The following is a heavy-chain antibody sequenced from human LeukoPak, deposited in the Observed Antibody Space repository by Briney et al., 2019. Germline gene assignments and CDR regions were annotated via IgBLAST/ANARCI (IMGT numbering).Heavy chain of an antibody. V-gene: IGHV3-66*01. CDR1: GLTVRNNS. CDR3: ARGFGPNGFDV. Sequence: GGSLRLSCAASGLTVRNNSMSRVRQAPGKGLERVSVTDSGGNYADSVKGRFTISRDNSKNTLYLQMNSLRAEDTAVYYCARGFGPNGFDVWGQGTKVTVS. D-gene: IGHD3-3*01. CDR2: TDSGG. J-gene: IGHJ3*01.